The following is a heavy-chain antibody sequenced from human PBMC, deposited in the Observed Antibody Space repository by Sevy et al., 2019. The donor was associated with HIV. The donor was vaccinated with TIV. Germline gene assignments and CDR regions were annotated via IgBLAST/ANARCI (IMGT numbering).Heavy chain of an antibody. CDR1: GFRFGSQA. Sequence: GGSLRLSCVGSGFRFGSQAMSWVRQAPGKGLEWVSGMSGRGDSRGYAHSVKGRFTISRDNSKNTVYLQMNSLTAEDTGLYYCAKDVHDQSWYDDFWSGSPCFDYWGRGILVTVSS. CDR3: AKDVHDQSWYDDFWSGSPCFDY. V-gene: IGHV3-23*01. D-gene: IGHD3-3*01. J-gene: IGHJ4*02. CDR2: MSGRGDSR.